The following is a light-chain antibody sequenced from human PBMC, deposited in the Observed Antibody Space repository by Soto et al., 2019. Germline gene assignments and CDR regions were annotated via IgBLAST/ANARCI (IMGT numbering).Light chain of an antibody. J-gene: IGLJ1*01. CDR2: EVS. Sequence: QSALTQPASVSGSPGQTITISCTGTSSDVGAYNYVSWYQQHPGKAPQLMIYEVSNRPSGVSDRFSGSKSGNTASLTISGLQAEDEVDYYCSSKRTTTSVVFGSGTKLTVL. V-gene: IGLV2-14*01. CDR1: SSDVGAYNY. CDR3: SSKRTTTSVV.